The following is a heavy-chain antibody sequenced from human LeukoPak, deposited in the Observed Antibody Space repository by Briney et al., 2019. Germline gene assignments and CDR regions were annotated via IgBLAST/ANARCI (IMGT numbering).Heavy chain of an antibody. Sequence: SETLSLTCTVSGGSISSYYWNWIRQPAGKGLEWIGRIYSSGSTNYNPSLKSRVTMSVDTSKNQFSLKLSSVTAADTAVYYCARGPSSFGGRFDPWGQGTLVTVSS. CDR1: GGSISSYY. V-gene: IGHV4-4*07. CDR3: ARGPSSFGGRFDP. J-gene: IGHJ5*02. D-gene: IGHD3-10*01. CDR2: IYSSGST.